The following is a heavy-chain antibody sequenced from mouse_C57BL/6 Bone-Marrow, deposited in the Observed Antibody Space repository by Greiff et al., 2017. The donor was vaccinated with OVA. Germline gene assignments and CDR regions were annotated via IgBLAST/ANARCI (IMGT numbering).Heavy chain of an antibody. D-gene: IGHD1-1*01. V-gene: IGHV1-64*01. CDR1: GYTFTSYW. J-gene: IGHJ2*01. CDR3: ATVYYYGTNPGYFDY. Sequence: QVQLKQPGAELVKPGASVKLSCKASGYTFTSYWMHWVKQRPGQGLEWIGMIHPNSGSTNYNEKVKSKATLTVDKSSSTAYMQLSSLTSEDSAVYYCATVYYYGTNPGYFDYWGQGTTLTVSS. CDR2: IHPNSGST.